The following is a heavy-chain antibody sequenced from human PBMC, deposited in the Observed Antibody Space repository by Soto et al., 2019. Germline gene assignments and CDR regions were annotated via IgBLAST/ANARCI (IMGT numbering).Heavy chain of an antibody. CDR2: ISATGGST. D-gene: IGHD2-15*01. CDR1: GFTFNNYA. CDR3: ANDRHADIFAS. V-gene: IGHV3-23*01. J-gene: IGHJ4*02. Sequence: GGSLRLSCAASGFTFNNYAMNWVRQAPGKGLEWVATISATGGSTYYADSVKGRFTISRDNSKNTLYLQMNGLRVEDTAVYYCANDRHADIFASWAQGHQVPVSS.